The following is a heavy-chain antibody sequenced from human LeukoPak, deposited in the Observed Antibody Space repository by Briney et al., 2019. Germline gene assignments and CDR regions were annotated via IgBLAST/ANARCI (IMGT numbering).Heavy chain of an antibody. CDR1: GGSFSGYY. Sequence: SETLSLTCAVYGGSFSGYYWSWIRQPPGKGLEWIGEINHSGSTNYNPSLKSRVTISVDTSKNQFSLKLSSVTAADTAVYYCASDYGRDDAFDIWGQGTMVTVSS. J-gene: IGHJ3*02. D-gene: IGHD4-17*01. CDR2: INHSGST. CDR3: ASDYGRDDAFDI. V-gene: IGHV4-34*01.